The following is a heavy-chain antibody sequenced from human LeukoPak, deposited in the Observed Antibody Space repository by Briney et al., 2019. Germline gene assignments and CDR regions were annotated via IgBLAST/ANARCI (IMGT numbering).Heavy chain of an antibody. J-gene: IGHJ4*02. D-gene: IGHD6-19*01. V-gene: IGHV4-59*01. Sequence: SETLSLTCTVSGGSISSYCWRWIRQPPGKGLEWIGYIYYSGSTNYNPSLKSRVTMSVDTAKNQFALKLSSVTAADTAVYYCAREGDSSGWYFDYWGQGTLVTVSS. CDR1: GGSISSYC. CDR2: IYYSGST. CDR3: AREGDSSGWYFDY.